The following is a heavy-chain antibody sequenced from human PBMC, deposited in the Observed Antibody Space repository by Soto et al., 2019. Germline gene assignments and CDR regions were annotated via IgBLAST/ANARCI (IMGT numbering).Heavy chain of an antibody. CDR2: IYYSGST. CDR1: GGSISSYY. Sequence: SETLSLTCTVSGGSISSYYWSWIRQPPGKGLEWIGYIYYSGSTNYNPSLKSRVTISVDTSKNQFSLKLSSVTAADTAVYYCARVHGYCSSTSCYAPYAFDIWGQGTMVTVSS. V-gene: IGHV4-59*01. CDR3: ARVHGYCSSTSCYAPYAFDI. D-gene: IGHD2-2*01. J-gene: IGHJ3*02.